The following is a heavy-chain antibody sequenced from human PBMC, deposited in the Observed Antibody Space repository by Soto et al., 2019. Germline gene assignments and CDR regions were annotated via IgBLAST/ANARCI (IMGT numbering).Heavy chain of an antibody. CDR2: IYHSGST. J-gene: IGHJ6*03. CDR1: SGSISSSNW. D-gene: IGHD1-1*01. V-gene: IGHV4-4*02. CDR3: ARETQLERRSYYYYMDV. Sequence: SETLSLTCAVSSGSISSSNWWSWVRQPPGKGLEWIGEIYHSGSTNYNPSLKSRVTISVDKSKNQFSLKLSSVTAADTAVYYCARETQLERRSYYYYMDVWGKGTKVTVSS.